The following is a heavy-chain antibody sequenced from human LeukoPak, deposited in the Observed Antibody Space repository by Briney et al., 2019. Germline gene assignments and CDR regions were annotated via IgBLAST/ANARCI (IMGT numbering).Heavy chain of an antibody. D-gene: IGHD5-12*01. CDR3: ARGVRQTDGGYIYAFDI. CDR2: IYTSGST. V-gene: IGHV4-61*02. Sequence: SETLSLTCTVSGGSISSGSYYWSWIRQPAGKGLEWIGRIYTSGSTNYNPSLKSRVTISVDTSKNQFSLKLSSVTAADTAVYYCARGVRQTDGGYIYAFDIWGQRTMVTVSS. J-gene: IGHJ3*02. CDR1: GGSISSGSYY.